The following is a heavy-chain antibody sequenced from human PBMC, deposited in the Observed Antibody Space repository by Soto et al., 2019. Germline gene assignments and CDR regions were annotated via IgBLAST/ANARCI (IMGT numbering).Heavy chain of an antibody. J-gene: IGHJ4*02. CDR2: IGTAGDT. D-gene: IGHD2-15*01. CDR1: GFTFSSYD. Sequence: GGSLRLSCAASGFTFSSYDMHWVRQATGKDLEWVSAIGTAGDTYYPGSVKGRFTISRENAKNSLYLQMNSLRAGGTAVYYCARSSNICSGGSSYSGYFDNCSXGDLEPVSS. V-gene: IGHV3-13*01. CDR3: ARSSNICSGGSSYSGYFDN.